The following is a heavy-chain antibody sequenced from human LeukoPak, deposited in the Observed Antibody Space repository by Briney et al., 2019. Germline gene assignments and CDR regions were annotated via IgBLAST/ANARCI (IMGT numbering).Heavy chain of an antibody. CDR2: INPNSGGT. D-gene: IGHD6-6*01. J-gene: IGHJ5*02. Sequence: ASVKVSCKASGYTFTGFYMHWVRQAPGQGLEWMGWINPNSGGTNYAQKFQGRVTMTRDTSISTAYMELSRLRSDDKAVYYCARGAYSSSAWFDPWGQGTLVTVSS. CDR1: GYTFTGFY. V-gene: IGHV1-2*02. CDR3: ARGAYSSSAWFDP.